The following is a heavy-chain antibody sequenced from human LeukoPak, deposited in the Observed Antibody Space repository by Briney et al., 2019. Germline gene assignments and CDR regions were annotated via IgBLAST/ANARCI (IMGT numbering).Heavy chain of an antibody. Sequence: GGSLRLSCAASGFTFSSYEMNWVRQAPGKGLEWVSYIGSSGTNIYYADSVKGRFTISRDNAKKSLYLQMNSLRAEDTAVYYCARVGGITLALAPSPFPDYNYYYMDVWGKGTTVTVSS. J-gene: IGHJ6*03. CDR2: IGSSGTNI. V-gene: IGHV3-48*03. CDR3: ARVGGITLALAPSPFPDYNYYYMDV. D-gene: IGHD3-10*01. CDR1: GFTFSSYE.